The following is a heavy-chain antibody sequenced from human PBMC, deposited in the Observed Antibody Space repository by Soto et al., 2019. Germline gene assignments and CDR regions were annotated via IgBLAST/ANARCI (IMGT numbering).Heavy chain of an antibody. Sequence: QVQLVESGGGVVQPGRSLRLSCAASGFTFSSYGMHWVRQAPGKGLEWVAVISYDGSNKYYADSVKGRFTISRDNSKNTLYLPMNSLRAEDTAVYYCAKELGEAAAGPHYYYGMDVWGQGTTVTVSS. CDR1: GFTFSSYG. CDR2: ISYDGSNK. CDR3: AKELGEAAAGPHYYYGMDV. V-gene: IGHV3-30*18. D-gene: IGHD6-13*01. J-gene: IGHJ6*02.